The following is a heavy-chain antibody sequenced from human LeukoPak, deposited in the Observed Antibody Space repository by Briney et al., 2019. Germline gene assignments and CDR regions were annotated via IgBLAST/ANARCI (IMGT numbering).Heavy chain of an antibody. CDR3: ARENVMVRGAILYYFDY. Sequence: SETLSLTCTVSGYSISSGYYWGWIRQPPGKGLEWIGSIYHSGSTYYNPSLKSRVTISVDTSKNQFSLKLSSVTAADTAVYYCARENVMVRGAILYYFDYWGQGTLVTVSS. D-gene: IGHD3-10*01. J-gene: IGHJ4*02. CDR2: IYHSGST. V-gene: IGHV4-38-2*02. CDR1: GYSISSGYY.